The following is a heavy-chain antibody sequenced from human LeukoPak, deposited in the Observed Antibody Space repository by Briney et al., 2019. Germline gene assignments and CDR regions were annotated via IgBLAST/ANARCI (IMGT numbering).Heavy chain of an antibody. J-gene: IGHJ4*02. CDR3: ARGWYNHQDSRGYDSFDY. D-gene: IGHD3-22*01. CDR1: GFTFSGHW. CDR2: INSDGRST. V-gene: IGHV3-74*01. Sequence: PGGSLRLSCAASGFTFSGHWMHWVRQAPGKGLVWVSRINSDGRSTTYADSVKGRFTISRDNAKNTLYLQMSSLRAEDTAVYYCARGWYNHQDSRGYDSFDYWGQGTLVTVSS.